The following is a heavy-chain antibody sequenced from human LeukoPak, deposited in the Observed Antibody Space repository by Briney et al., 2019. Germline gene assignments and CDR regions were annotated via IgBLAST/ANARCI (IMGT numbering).Heavy chain of an antibody. CDR3: ARRDTIVGATKFDY. V-gene: IGHV4-38-2*01. J-gene: IGHJ4*02. CDR1: GYSISSGYY. Sequence: SETLSLTCAVSGYSISSGYYWGWIRQPPGEGLEWIGSIYHSGSTYYNPSLKSRVTISVDTSKNQFSLKLSSVTAADTAVYYCARRDTIVGATKFDYWGQGTLVTVSS. CDR2: IYHSGST. D-gene: IGHD1-26*01.